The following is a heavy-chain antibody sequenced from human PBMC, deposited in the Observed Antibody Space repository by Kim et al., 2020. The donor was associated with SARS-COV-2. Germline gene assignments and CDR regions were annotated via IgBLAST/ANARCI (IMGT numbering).Heavy chain of an antibody. CDR3: ARGFFRNGFDV. J-gene: IGHJ6*02. CDR2: ISSDGSIT. V-gene: IGHV3-74*01. CDR1: RSTFNNYW. Sequence: GGSLRLSCAVSRSTFNNYWINWVRLAPGKGLVWVSRISSDGSITNYADSVKGRITMSRDNAENTLYLQMNSLRAEDTAVYNRARGFFRNGFDVWDQGTTVTICS. D-gene: IGHD3-10*01.